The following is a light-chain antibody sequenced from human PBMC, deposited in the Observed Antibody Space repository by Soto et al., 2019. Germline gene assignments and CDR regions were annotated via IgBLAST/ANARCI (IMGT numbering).Light chain of an antibody. CDR2: EVS. CDR3: SSYAGSNSVL. J-gene: IGLJ2*01. Sequence: QSALTQPPSASGSPGQSVTISCTGTSSDVGDYNYVSWYQQHPGKAPKLMIYEVSKRPSGVPGRFSGSKSGNTASLTVSGLQAEDEADYFCSSYAGSNSVLFGGGTKLTGL. V-gene: IGLV2-8*01. CDR1: SSDVGDYNY.